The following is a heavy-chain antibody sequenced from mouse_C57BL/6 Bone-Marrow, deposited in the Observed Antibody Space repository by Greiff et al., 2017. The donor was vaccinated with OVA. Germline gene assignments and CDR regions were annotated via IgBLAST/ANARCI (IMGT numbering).Heavy chain of an antibody. V-gene: IGHV5-6*01. D-gene: IGHD4-1*01. CDR2: ISSGGSYT. CDR1: GFTFSSYG. J-gene: IGHJ4*01. Sequence: EVKLMESGGDLVKPGGSLKLSCAASGFTFSSYGMSWVRQTPDKRLEWVATISSGGSYTYYPDSVKGRFTISRDNAKNTLYLQMSSLKSEDTAMYYCARLELGRRVYYAMDYWGQGTSVTVSS. CDR3: ARLELGRRVYYAMDY.